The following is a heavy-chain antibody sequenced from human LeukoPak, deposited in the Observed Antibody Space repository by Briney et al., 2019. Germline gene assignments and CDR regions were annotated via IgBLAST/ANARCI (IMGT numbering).Heavy chain of an antibody. CDR2: ISSTSSTI. D-gene: IGHD2-2*01. CDR3: ARVAVFEIVAVPPAYYFDP. Sequence: GGSLRLSCAASGFTFSDYYMIWIRQAPGKGLEWVSYISSTSSTIYYADSVKGRLTISRDNAKKSLFLQMNSLRAEDTAVYYCARVAVFEIVAVPPAYYFDPWGQGILVSVSS. V-gene: IGHV3-11*01. J-gene: IGHJ4*02. CDR1: GFTFSDYY.